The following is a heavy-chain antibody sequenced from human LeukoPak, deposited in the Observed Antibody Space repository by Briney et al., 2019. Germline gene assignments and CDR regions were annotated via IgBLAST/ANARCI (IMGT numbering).Heavy chain of an antibody. CDR3: AKDRTFGAAAGTGYFDY. V-gene: IGHV3-30*02. CDR1: GFTLSRYW. D-gene: IGHD6-13*01. J-gene: IGHJ4*02. CDR2: IRYDGSNK. Sequence: GSLRLSCAAAGFTLSRYWMSWVRQAPGKGLEWVTFIRYDGSNKYYADSVKGRFTISRDNSKDTLYLQMNSLRAEDTAVYYCAKDRTFGAAAGTGYFDYWGQGTLVTVSS.